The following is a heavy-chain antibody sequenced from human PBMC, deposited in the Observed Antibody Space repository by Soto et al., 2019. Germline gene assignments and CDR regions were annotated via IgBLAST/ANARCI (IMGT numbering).Heavy chain of an antibody. Sequence: QVQLVESGGGLVKPEGSLRLSCAASGFTFSAYYMSWIRQAPGKGLEWVSYISDSGSLTHYGDSVKGRFTISRDNAKASLYLQMDSLRAEDTAIYYCARAWVLGVGALSQWGQGTLVTVSS. D-gene: IGHD1-26*01. CDR2: ISDSGSLT. V-gene: IGHV3-11*01. J-gene: IGHJ4*02. CDR3: ARAWVLGVGALSQ. CDR1: GFTFSAYY.